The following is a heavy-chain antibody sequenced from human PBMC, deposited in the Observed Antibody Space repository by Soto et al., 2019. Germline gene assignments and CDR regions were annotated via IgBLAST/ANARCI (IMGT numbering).Heavy chain of an antibody. J-gene: IGHJ3*02. Sequence: AXVKVSCKAAGYTFSAYTMXXXRQAPGQSLEWMGWINVGSGNTRYSQNFQGRVSITRDTSASTVYMELTGLKSEDTAMYYCARDTETLGPRANDALDIWGQGTMVTVSS. CDR2: INVGSGNT. V-gene: IGHV1-3*01. CDR1: GYTFSAYT. CDR3: ARDTETLGPRANDALDI. D-gene: IGHD3-3*02.